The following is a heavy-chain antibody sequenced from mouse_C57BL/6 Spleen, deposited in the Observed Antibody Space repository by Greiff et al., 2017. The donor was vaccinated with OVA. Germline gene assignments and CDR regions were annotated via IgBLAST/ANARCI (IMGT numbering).Heavy chain of an antibody. J-gene: IGHJ3*01. V-gene: IGHV5-6*01. CDR2: ISSGGSYT. CDR1: GFTFSSYG. CDR3: ARQGGYDPTWFAY. D-gene: IGHD2-2*01. Sequence: EVQRVESGGDLVKPGGSLKLSCAASGFTFSSYGMSWVRQTPDKRLEWVATISSGGSYTYYPDSVKGRFTISRDNAKNTLYLQMSSLKSEDTAMYYCARQGGYDPTWFAYWGQGTLVTVSA.